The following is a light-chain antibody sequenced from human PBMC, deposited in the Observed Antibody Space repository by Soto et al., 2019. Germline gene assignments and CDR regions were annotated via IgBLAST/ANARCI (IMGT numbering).Light chain of an antibody. V-gene: IGLV3-21*02. J-gene: IGLJ1*01. CDR3: QVWDSSTDHLYV. CDR2: DDS. Sequence: SYELTQPPSVSVAPGQTARITCGGNNIGSKSVHWYQQKPGQAPVLVVYDDSDRPPGIPERISGSNSGNTATLTISRVEAGDEADYFCQVWDSSTDHLYVFGTGTKVTVL. CDR1: NIGSKS.